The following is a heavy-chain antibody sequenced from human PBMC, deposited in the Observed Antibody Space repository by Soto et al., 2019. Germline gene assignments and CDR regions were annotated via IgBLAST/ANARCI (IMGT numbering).Heavy chain of an antibody. Sequence: GGSLRLSCAASGFTFSSYAMHWVRQAPGKGLEWVAVISYDGSNKYYADSVKGRFTISRDNSKNTLYLQMNSLRAEDTAVYYCARDSPYCGGDCYYDYWGQGTLVTVSS. D-gene: IGHD2-21*02. V-gene: IGHV3-30*04. J-gene: IGHJ4*02. CDR1: GFTFSSYA. CDR2: ISYDGSNK. CDR3: ARDSPYCGGDCYYDY.